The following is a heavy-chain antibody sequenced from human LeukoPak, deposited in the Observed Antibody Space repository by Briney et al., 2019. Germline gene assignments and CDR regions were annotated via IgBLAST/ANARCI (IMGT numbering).Heavy chain of an antibody. CDR3: ARPMTYYYDSSGYDH. J-gene: IGHJ4*02. V-gene: IGHV5-51*01. CDR2: IYPGDSET. D-gene: IGHD3-22*01. CDR1: GYRFTNYW. Sequence: GESLKISCKASGYRFTNYWIGWVRQMPGKGLEWMGVIYPGDSETRYSPSFQGQVTISADKSIDTAYLQWSSLKASDTAMYYCARPMTYYYDSSGYDHWGQGTLVTVSS.